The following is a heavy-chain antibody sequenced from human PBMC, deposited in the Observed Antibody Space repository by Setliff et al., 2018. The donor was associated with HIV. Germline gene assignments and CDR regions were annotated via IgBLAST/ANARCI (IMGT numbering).Heavy chain of an antibody. J-gene: IGHJ6*02. CDR3: ARDEGVVAATETYYYNGLDV. CDR1: GGSITSGTYY. CDR2: IYYSGST. Sequence: SETLSLTCTVSGGSITSGTYYWNWIRQHPGKGLEWIGYIYYSGSTYYNPSPKSRITISVGTSKNQFSLTLNSVTAADTAVYYCARDEGVVAATETYYYNGLDVWGQGTTVTVSS. D-gene: IGHD2-15*01. V-gene: IGHV4-31*03.